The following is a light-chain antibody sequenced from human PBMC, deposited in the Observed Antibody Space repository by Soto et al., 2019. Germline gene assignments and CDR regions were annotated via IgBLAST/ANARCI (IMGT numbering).Light chain of an antibody. Sequence: QSVLTQPPSASGTPGQRVTISCSGSSSNIGRDPVNWYQELPGTAPKLLIYDNNQRPSGVPDRFSGSKSGTSASLAISVLQSEDEADYFCAGWDGSLRGFVSGTGTKATVL. CDR2: DNN. J-gene: IGLJ1*01. CDR3: AGWDGSLRGFV. CDR1: SSNIGRDP. V-gene: IGLV1-44*01.